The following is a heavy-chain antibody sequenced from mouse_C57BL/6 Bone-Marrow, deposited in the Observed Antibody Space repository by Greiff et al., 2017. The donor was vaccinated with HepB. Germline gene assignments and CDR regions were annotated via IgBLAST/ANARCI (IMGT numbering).Heavy chain of an antibody. J-gene: IGHJ1*03. CDR1: GFSFNTYA. CDR3: VRQWHDYGSSYGYFDV. D-gene: IGHD1-1*01. V-gene: IGHV10-1*01. CDR2: IRSKSNNYAT. Sequence: EVKLMESGGGLVQPKGSLKLSCAASGFSFNTYAMNWVRQAPGKGLEWVARIRSKSNNYATYYADSVKDRFTISRDDSESMLYLQMNNLKTEDTAMYYCVRQWHDYGSSYGYFDVWGTGTTVTVSS.